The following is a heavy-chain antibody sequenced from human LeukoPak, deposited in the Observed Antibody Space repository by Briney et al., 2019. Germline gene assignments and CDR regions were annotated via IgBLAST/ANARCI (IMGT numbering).Heavy chain of an antibody. CDR1: GFTFSNNA. J-gene: IGHJ4*02. CDR2: ISHDGSTK. D-gene: IGHD6-6*01. V-gene: IGHV3-30-3*01. Sequence: GGSLRLSCTASGFTFSNNAMHWVRQAPGKGLEWVAVISHDGSTKAYADLVKGRFSISRDTSKNTLYLQMNSLRADDTAVYHCVKEGVGSSYDYWGQGTPVTVSA. CDR3: VKEGVGSSYDY.